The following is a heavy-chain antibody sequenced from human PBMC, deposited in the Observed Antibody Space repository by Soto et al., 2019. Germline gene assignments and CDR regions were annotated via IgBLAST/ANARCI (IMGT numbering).Heavy chain of an antibody. D-gene: IGHD1-20*01. CDR1: GYTFTSYG. Sequence: ASVKVSCKASGYTFTSYGISWVRQAPGQGLEWMGWISAYNGNTNYEDSVKGRFTISRDNTKNSLYLHMNSLRAEDTAVYYCATDLNWPNYWGHGTLVTVSS. J-gene: IGHJ4*01. CDR3: ATDLNWPNY. V-gene: IGHV1-18*01. CDR2: ISAYNGNT.